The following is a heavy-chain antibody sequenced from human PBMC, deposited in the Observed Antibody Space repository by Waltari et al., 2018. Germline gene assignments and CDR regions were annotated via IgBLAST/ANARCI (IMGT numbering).Heavy chain of an antibody. CDR1: GDFPSDDH. V-gene: IGHV4-59*08. D-gene: IGHD3-22*01. Sequence: HVQLQESGPGLVKPSETLSPTCTVSGDFPSDDHWTWIRQAPGKGLEWIAYPRNAGATKCTPSLESRVTGSAVTSKKQFSLRLTSVTAADTAVYYCARVPTRYYDSLGWGFFDQWGQGILVTVSS. CDR3: ARVPTRYYDSLGWGFFDQ. CDR2: PRNAGAT. J-gene: IGHJ4*02.